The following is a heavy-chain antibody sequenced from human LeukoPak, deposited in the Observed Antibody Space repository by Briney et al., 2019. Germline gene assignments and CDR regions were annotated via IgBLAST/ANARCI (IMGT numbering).Heavy chain of an antibody. D-gene: IGHD6-19*01. CDR3: ARRIGSGWYDY. J-gene: IGHJ4*02. CDR2: INPGDSDT. Sequence: GESLKTSCNGSGYRFTNYWIGWVRPMPGKGLEWLGIINPGDSDTRYSPSFQGQVTISADKSISTANLQWGSLKASDSAMYYCARRIGSGWYDYWGQGTLVTVSS. V-gene: IGHV5-51*01. CDR1: GYRFTNYW.